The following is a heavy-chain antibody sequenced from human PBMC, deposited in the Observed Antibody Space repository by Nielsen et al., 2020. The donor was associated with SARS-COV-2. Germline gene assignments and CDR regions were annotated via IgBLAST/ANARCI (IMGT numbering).Heavy chain of an antibody. CDR3: AKARGYSYGSYFDY. CDR2: ISWNSGSI. J-gene: IGHJ4*02. Sequence: GGSLRLSCAASGFTFDDYAMHWVRQAPGKGLEWVSGISWNSGSIGYADSVKGRFTISRDNAKNSLYLQMNSLRAEDTALYYCAKARGYSYGSYFDYWGQGTLVTVFS. V-gene: IGHV3-9*01. D-gene: IGHD5-18*01. CDR1: GFTFDDYA.